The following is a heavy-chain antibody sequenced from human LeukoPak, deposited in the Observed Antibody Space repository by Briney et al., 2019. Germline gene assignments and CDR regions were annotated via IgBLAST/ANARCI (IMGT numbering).Heavy chain of an antibody. CDR3: ARADGSWYTFDY. CDR1: GYTFTGYY. D-gene: IGHD6-13*01. V-gene: IGHV1-2*02. CDR2: INPNSGGT. Sequence: ASVKVSCKASGYTFTGYYMHWVRQAPGQGLEWMGWINPNSGGTNYAQKFQGRVTMTRDTSISTAYMELSRLRSGDTAVYYCARADGSWYTFDYWGQGTLVTVSS. J-gene: IGHJ4*02.